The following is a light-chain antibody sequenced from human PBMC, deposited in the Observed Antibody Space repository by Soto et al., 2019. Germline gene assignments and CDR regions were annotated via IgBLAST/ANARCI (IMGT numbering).Light chain of an antibody. V-gene: IGKV3-11*01. J-gene: IGKJ1*01. CDR2: GAS. Sequence: EVVLTQSPATLSLSPGDRAALSCKASQSVHNFLAWYQQKPGQAPRLLIYGASNRAAGIPARFSGSGSGTDFTLTISSLQPEDVATYYCQKYNSAPWTFGQGTKVDIK. CDR1: QSVHNF. CDR3: QKYNSAPWT.